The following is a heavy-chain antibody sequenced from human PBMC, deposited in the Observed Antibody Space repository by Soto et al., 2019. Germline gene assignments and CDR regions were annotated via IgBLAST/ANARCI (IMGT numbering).Heavy chain of an antibody. V-gene: IGHV1-24*01. Sequence: ASVKVSCKVSGYTLTELSMHWVRQAPGKGLEWMGGFDPEDGETIYAQKFQGRVTMTEDTSTDTAYMELSSLRSEDTAVYYCATVDPGIAAAGTNYYYYMDVWGKGTTVTVS. J-gene: IGHJ6*03. CDR1: GYTLTELS. D-gene: IGHD6-13*01. CDR2: FDPEDGET. CDR3: ATVDPGIAAAGTNYYYYMDV.